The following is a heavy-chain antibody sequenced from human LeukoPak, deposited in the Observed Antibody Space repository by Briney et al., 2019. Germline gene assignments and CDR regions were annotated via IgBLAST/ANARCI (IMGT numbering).Heavy chain of an antibody. Sequence: EASVKVSRKASGYTFTGYYMYWVRQAPGQGLEWMGWINPNSGGTNYAQKFQGRVTMTRDTSISTAYMELSRLRSDDTAVYYCALSTVATEAFDIWGQGTMVTVSS. J-gene: IGHJ3*02. D-gene: IGHD4-17*01. V-gene: IGHV1-2*02. CDR2: INPNSGGT. CDR1: GYTFTGYY. CDR3: ALSTVATEAFDI.